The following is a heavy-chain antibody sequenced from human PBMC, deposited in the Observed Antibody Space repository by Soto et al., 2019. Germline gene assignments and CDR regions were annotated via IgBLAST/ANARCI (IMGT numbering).Heavy chain of an antibody. CDR2: IYYSGST. CDR1: GGSISSGDYY. Sequence: SETLSLTCTVSGGSISSGDYYWSWIRQPPGKGLEWIGYIYYSGSTYYNPSLKSRVTISVDTSKNQFSLKLSSVTAADTAVYYCARSFGYGYGYLAYWGQGTLVTVSS. CDR3: ARSFGYGYGYLAY. J-gene: IGHJ4*02. D-gene: IGHD5-18*01. V-gene: IGHV4-30-4*01.